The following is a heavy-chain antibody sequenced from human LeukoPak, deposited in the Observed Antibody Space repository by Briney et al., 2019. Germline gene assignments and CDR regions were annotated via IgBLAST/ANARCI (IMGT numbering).Heavy chain of an antibody. CDR3: ARVRGYGRSVDAFDI. V-gene: IGHV1-46*01. J-gene: IGHJ3*02. D-gene: IGHD5-12*01. Sequence: ASVKVSCKASGYTFTSYYMHWVRQAPGQGLEWMGIINPSGGSTSYAQKFQGRVTMTRDMSTSTVYVELSSLRSEDTAVYYCARVRGYGRSVDAFDIWGQGTMVTVSS. CDR2: INPSGGST. CDR1: GYTFTSYY.